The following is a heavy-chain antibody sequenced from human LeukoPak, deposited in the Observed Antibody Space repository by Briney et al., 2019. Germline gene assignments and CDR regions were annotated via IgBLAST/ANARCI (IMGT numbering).Heavy chain of an antibody. J-gene: IGHJ4*02. Sequence: PSQTLSLTCTVSGGSISSGDYYWSWIRQPPGKGLEWIGYIYYSGSTYYSPSLKSRVTISVDTSKNQFSLKLSSVTAADTAVYYCARVTSRPGAYGDHFDYWGQGTLVTVSS. D-gene: IGHD4-17*01. CDR3: ARVTSRPGAYGDHFDY. V-gene: IGHV4-30-4*01. CDR2: IYYSGST. CDR1: GGSISSGDYY.